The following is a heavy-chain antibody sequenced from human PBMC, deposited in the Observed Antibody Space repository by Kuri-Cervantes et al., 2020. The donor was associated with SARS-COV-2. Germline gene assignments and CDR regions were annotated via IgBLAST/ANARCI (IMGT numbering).Heavy chain of an antibody. V-gene: IGHV3-53*01. D-gene: IGHD6-13*01. CDR2: IYVHRT. J-gene: IGHJ4*02. CDR3: ARGRYTNSWYYFDY. CDR1: GFTVSDYY. Sequence: GESLKISCAASGFTVSDYYMTWVRQAPGKGLEWVSVIYVHRTEYADSVKGRFTISRDNSNNTVYLQMNSPRAEDAAVYYCARGRYTNSWYYFDYWGQGTLVTVSS.